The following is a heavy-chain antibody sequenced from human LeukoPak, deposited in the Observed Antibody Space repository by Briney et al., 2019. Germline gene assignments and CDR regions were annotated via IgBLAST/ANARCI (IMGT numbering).Heavy chain of an antibody. V-gene: IGHV3-9*01. D-gene: IGHD6-13*01. CDR3: AKDFGYSSSWIDL. CDR2: ISWNSGSI. CDR1: GFIFDDYA. J-gene: IGHJ5*02. Sequence: GGSLRLSCAASGFIFDDYAMHWVRQAPGKGLEWVSGISWNSGSIDYADSVKGRFTISRDNAKNSLYLQMNSLRAEDTAFYYCAKDFGYSSSWIDLWGQGTLVTVSS.